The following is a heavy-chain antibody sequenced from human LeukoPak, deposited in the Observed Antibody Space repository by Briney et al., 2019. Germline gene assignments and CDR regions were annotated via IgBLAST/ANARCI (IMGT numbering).Heavy chain of an antibody. D-gene: IGHD1-26*01. CDR3: ARENSGSYREFDY. Sequence: PSETLSLTCTVSGGSISSYYWSWIRQPAGKGLEWIGRIYTSGSTNYNASLKSRVSMSVDTSKNQFSLKLSSVTAADTTVFYCARENSGSYREFDYWGQGTLVTVSS. V-gene: IGHV4-4*07. J-gene: IGHJ4*02. CDR1: GGSISSYY. CDR2: IYTSGST.